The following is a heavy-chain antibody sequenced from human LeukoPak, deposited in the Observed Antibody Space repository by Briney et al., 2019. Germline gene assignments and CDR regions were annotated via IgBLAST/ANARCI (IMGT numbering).Heavy chain of an antibody. Sequence: PSETLSLTCTVSGGSISSSSYYWGWIRQPPGKGLEWIGSIYYSGSTYYNPSLKSRVTISVDTSKNQFSLKLSSVTAADTAVYYCAREGDGYNSNYGMDVWGQGTTVTVSS. V-gene: IGHV4-39*02. CDR2: IYYSGST. CDR3: AREGDGYNSNYGMDV. J-gene: IGHJ6*02. CDR1: GGSISSSSYY. D-gene: IGHD5-24*01.